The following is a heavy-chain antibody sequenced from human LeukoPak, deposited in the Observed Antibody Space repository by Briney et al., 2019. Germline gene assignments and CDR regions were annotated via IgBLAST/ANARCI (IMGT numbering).Heavy chain of an antibody. D-gene: IGHD3-3*01. CDR1: GYTFTSYG. CDR3: AREGRHYDFWSGYNGDAFDI. CDR2: IIPIFGTA. Sequence: SVKVSCKASGYTFTSYGISWVRQAPGQGLEWMGGIIPIFGTANYAQKFQGRVTITADESTSTAYMELSSLRSEDTAVYYCAREGRHYDFWSGYNGDAFDIWGQGTMVTVSS. V-gene: IGHV1-69*13. J-gene: IGHJ3*02.